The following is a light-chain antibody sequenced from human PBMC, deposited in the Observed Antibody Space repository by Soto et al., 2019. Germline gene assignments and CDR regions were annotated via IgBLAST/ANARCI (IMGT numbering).Light chain of an antibody. Sequence: DIQMTQSPSTLSGSVGDRVTITCRASQTISSWLAWYQQKPGKAPKLLTYKASTLKSGVPSRFSGSGSGTEFTLTISSLQPDDFATYYCQHYNSYSEEFGQGTKV. J-gene: IGKJ1*01. CDR2: KAS. CDR1: QTISSW. CDR3: QHYNSYSEE. V-gene: IGKV1-5*03.